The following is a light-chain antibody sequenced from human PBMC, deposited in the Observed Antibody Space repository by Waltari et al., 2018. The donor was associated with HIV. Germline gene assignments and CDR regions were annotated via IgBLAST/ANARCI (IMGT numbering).Light chain of an antibody. V-gene: IGLV2-11*02. J-gene: IGLJ3*02. CDR2: DVD. CDR3: CSYVNTRTPVV. Sequence: YAATPPPPVSGSPGPWVAIPCTANGRALGSSNFVSCYQRHPGKAPQLMIFDVDQRPAGVPARFSGSKSGNTASLTISGLQADDEAEYYCCSYVNTRTPVVFGGGTQVTVL. CDR1: GRALGSSNF.